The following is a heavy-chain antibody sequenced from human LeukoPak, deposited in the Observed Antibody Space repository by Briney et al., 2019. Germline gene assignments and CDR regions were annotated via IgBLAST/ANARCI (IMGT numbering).Heavy chain of an antibody. J-gene: IGHJ4*02. CDR3: ASVWFEDESFDH. D-gene: IGHD3-16*01. V-gene: IGHV4-34*01. CDR2: INHSGST. Sequence: SETLSLTCAVYGGSFSGYYWSWIRQPPGKGLEWIGEINHSGSTNYNPSLKSRVTMSVDTSNNQFSLKLNSVTAADTAVYYCASVWFEDESFDHWGQGTLVTVSS. CDR1: GGSFSGYY.